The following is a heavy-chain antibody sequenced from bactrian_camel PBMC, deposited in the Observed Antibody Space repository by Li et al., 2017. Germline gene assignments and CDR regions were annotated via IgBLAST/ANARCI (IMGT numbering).Heavy chain of an antibody. CDR1: GYLSTNC. Sequence: HVQLVESGGGSVQAGGSLTLSCVASGYLSTNCMGWFRQAPGQVREGVAGIGTGAGGGSTFYADSARGRFTISQDNAKNTLYLQMNNLTVEDTAQYYCAPGLCKLDSVTSYARGAFGYWGLSTQVTVS. V-gene: IGHV3S54*01. D-gene: IGHD1*01. J-gene: IGHJ6*01. CDR2: IGTGAGGGST. CDR3: APGLCKLDSVTSYARGAFGY.